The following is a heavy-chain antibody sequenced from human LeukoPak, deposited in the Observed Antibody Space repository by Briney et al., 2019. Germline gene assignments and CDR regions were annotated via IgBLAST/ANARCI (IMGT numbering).Heavy chain of an antibody. CDR3: ARDTGWYFDL. CDR2: ITGDGSST. CDR1: GFTFSNYA. Sequence: GGSLRLSCAASGFTFSNYAMIWVRQVPGKGLVWVSRITGDGSSTTYADSVKGRFTISRDNAKNTVFLQMISLRAEDTAVYYCARDTGWYFDLWGRGTLVTVSS. V-gene: IGHV3-74*01. D-gene: IGHD4-17*01. J-gene: IGHJ2*01.